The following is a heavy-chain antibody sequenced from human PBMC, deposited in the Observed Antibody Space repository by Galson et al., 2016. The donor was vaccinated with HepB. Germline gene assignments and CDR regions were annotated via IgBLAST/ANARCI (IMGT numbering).Heavy chain of an antibody. Sequence: SVKVSCKASGGTFSNYSISWVRQAPEQGLEWLGGIIPIFPAPIYAQKFQDRVTITADESTSTAYMELSSLKSEDTAVYYCATDSHGYNIHWGQGTLVTVSS. D-gene: IGHD5-12*01. CDR3: ATDSHGYNIH. CDR2: IIPIFPAP. V-gene: IGHV1-69*13. CDR1: GGTFSNYS. J-gene: IGHJ4*02.